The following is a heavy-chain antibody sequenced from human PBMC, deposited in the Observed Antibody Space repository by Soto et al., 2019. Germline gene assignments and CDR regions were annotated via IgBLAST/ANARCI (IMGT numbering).Heavy chain of an antibody. CDR3: ARAHYDSTPQPLPVDAFDI. CDR2: IYYSGST. Sequence: NPSGTLSLTCTVSGVSISSYYWSWIRQPPGKGLEWIGYIYYSGSTNYNPSLKSRVTISVDTSKNQFSLKLSSVTAADTAEYYCARAHYDSTPQPLPVDAFDIWGQGTMVTVSS. J-gene: IGHJ3*02. D-gene: IGHD3-22*01. CDR1: GVSISSYY. V-gene: IGHV4-59*01.